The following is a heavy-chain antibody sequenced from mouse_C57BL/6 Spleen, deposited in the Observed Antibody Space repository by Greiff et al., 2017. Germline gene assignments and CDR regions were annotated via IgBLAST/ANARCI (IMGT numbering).Heavy chain of an antibody. D-gene: IGHD1-1*01. CDR3: ARREFTTVVASYYAMDD. CDR1: GYTFTDHT. CDR2: IYPRDGST. J-gene: IGHJ4*01. V-gene: IGHV1-78*01. Sequence: VQLQQSDAELVKPGASVKISCKASGYTFTDHTIHWMKQRPEQGLEWIGYIYPRDGSTKYNEKFKGKATLTADKSSSTAYMQLNSLTSEDSAVYFGARREFTTVVASYYAMDDWGQGTSVTVSS.